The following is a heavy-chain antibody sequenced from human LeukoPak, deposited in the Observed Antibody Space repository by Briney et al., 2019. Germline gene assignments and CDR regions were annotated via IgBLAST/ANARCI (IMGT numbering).Heavy chain of an antibody. V-gene: IGHV3-7*01. CDR1: GITFSRYW. CDR2: IKEDGSEK. D-gene: IGHD3-10*01. Sequence: PGGSLRLSCAASGITFSRYWMSWVRQAPGKGLEWVANIKEDGSEKYYVDSVKGRFTISRDNAKNSLYLQMNSLRGEDTAVYYCVNFFGGEYPDSWGQGTQVAVSS. J-gene: IGHJ4*02. CDR3: VNFFGGEYPDS.